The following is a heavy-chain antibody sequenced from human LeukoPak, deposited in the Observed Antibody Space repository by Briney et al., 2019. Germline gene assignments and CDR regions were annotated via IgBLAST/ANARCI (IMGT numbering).Heavy chain of an antibody. D-gene: IGHD3-10*01. J-gene: IGHJ4*02. CDR2: IYYSGST. CDR1: GGSISSNY. CDR3: ARGIEHYYGSGAFDY. Sequence: PSETLSLTCTVSGGSISSNYWSWVRQPPGKGLEWVGYIYYSGSTNYNPSLKSRVTISIDKSKNQFSLKLSSVTAAATAVYYCARGIEHYYGSGAFDYWGQGTLVTVSS. V-gene: IGHV4-59*01.